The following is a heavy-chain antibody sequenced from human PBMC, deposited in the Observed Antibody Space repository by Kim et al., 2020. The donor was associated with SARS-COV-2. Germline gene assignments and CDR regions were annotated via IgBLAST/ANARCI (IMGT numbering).Heavy chain of an antibody. Sequence: GGSLRLSCAASGFTFGSFSMSWVRQAPGQGLEWVSNINRDGGKKCYLDSVKGRFTISRDNAENSLYLEMNGLRAEDTALYYCANLVHSTAWFLEYWGQGALVTVSS. D-gene: IGHD6-19*01. CDR3: ANLVHSTAWFLEY. CDR2: INRDGGKK. CDR1: GFTFGSFS. V-gene: IGHV3-7*01. J-gene: IGHJ4*02.